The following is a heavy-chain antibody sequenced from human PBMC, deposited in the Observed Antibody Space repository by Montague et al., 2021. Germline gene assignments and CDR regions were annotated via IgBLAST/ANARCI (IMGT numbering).Heavy chain of an antibody. D-gene: IGHD4-23*01. CDR1: GDSISSKYF. CDR3: AVGSESAWELLHH. CDR2: IYHGTT. Sequence: SETLSLTCTVSGDSISSKYFWSWVRQPLGKGLEWIGEIYHGTTSYSQSLKGRLTVSMDTSKNQFSLKLSSVTAADTAIYSCAVGSESAWELLHHWGQGILVTVSS. J-gene: IGHJ5*02. V-gene: IGHV4-4*02.